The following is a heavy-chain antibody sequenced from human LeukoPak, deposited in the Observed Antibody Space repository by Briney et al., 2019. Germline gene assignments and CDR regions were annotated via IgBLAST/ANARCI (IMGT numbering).Heavy chain of an antibody. CDR2: DLPLSGTA. D-gene: IGHD3-10*01. J-gene: IGHJ6*03. V-gene: IGHV1-69*13. Sequence: SVKVSCKASRGAFTRAAVSWVRQAPGQGLEWMGGDLPLSGTANYAQKFQGRVTITADESTNTAYMELNSLTFQDTAVYYCATPQMSYYGSGTHYSYYYVDVWGRGTAVTVSS. CDR3: ATPQMSYYGSGTHYSYYYVDV. CDR1: RGAFTRAA.